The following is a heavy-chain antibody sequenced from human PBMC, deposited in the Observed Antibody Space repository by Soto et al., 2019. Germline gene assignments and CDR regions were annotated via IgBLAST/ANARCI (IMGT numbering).Heavy chain of an antibody. D-gene: IGHD2-2*01. Sequence: QVQLVESGGGVVQPGRSLRLSCAASGFSFSNYGMHWVRQAPGKGLEWVALIWHDGSNKYYAESVKGRFTLSRDNSKDMVYLQMNSLRSEDTAMYYCARDGDANTSFGKDYRGQGTLVTVSS. V-gene: IGHV3-33*01. CDR3: ARDGDANTSFGKDY. CDR1: GFSFSNYG. CDR2: IWHDGSNK. J-gene: IGHJ4*02.